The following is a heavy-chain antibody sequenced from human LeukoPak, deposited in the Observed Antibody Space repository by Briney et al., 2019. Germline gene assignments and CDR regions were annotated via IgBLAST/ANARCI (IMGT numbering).Heavy chain of an antibody. J-gene: IGHJ3*02. D-gene: IGHD3-22*01. CDR2: IGPAGDT. CDR3: PRQRSDYDSSGYSLAFDI. V-gene: IGHV3-13*01. Sequence: GGSLRLSCAASGFTFSSTDMHWVRQATGKGLEWVSSIGPAGDTTYTASVEGRLTISTETAKNSLFLQMNSLSAADTALYHCPRQRSDYDSSGYSLAFDIWGQGTMGTVSS. CDR1: GFTFSSTD.